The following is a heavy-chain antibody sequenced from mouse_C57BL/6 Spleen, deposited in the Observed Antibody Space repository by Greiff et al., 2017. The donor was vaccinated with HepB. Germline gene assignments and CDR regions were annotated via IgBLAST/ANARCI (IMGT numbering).Heavy chain of an antibody. V-gene: IGHV14-1*01. D-gene: IGHD2-2*01. CDR1: GFNIKDYY. Sequence: EVQLQQSGAELVRPGASVKLSCTASGFNIKDYYMHWVKQRPEQGLEWIGRIDPEDGDPEYAPKFQGKATMTADTASNTAYLQLSSLTSEDTAVYYCTMDTRGFAYWGQGTLVTVSA. J-gene: IGHJ3*01. CDR3: TMDTRGFAY. CDR2: IDPEDGDP.